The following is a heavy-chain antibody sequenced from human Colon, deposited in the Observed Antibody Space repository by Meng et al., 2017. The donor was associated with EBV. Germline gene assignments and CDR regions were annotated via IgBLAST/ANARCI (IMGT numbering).Heavy chain of an antibody. D-gene: IGHD2-2*01. J-gene: IGHJ4*02. CDR2: IYRGGGT. CDR3: ARVRVIPAAVGFDY. Sequence: QGQLKESGPGLVEPSGTLSLTGAVPGGSISTSDWWSWVRQPPGKGLEWIGEIYRGGGTNYNPSFKSRVTISVDTSNNHFSLKLSYVTAADTAVYYCARVRVIPAAVGFDYWGQGTLVTVSS. V-gene: IGHV4-4*02. CDR1: GGSISTSDW.